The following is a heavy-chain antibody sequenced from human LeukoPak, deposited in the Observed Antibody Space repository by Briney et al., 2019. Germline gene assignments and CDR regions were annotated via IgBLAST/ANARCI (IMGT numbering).Heavy chain of an antibody. J-gene: IGHJ4*02. CDR3: ARDVGEYCSSTNCYASHY. V-gene: IGHV1-2*02. D-gene: IGHD2-2*01. Sequence: ASVKVSCKASGYTFTGYYIHWVRQAPGQGMEWMGWINPHSGGTNYAQKFQGGVTMTRDTSITTAYMELSSLRSDDTAVYYCARDVGEYCSSTNCYASHYWGQGTLVTVSS. CDR1: GYTFTGYY. CDR2: INPHSGGT.